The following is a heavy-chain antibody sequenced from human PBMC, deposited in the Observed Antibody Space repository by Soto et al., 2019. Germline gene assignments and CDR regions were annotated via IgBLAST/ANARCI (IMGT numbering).Heavy chain of an antibody. CDR1: GGSITSSTYY. CDR3: ARHSGYNYFDNFDY. CDR2: IYFGGST. J-gene: IGHJ4*02. D-gene: IGHD5-18*01. Sequence: QLQLQESGPGLLKPSETLSLSCTVSGGSITSSTYYWGWIRQPPGQGLEWIGSIYFGGSTYHTPSLTSRVTISVDWSKHQSSLRVSSATAADTAVYYCARHSGYNYFDNFDYWGEITLLSFSS. V-gene: IGHV4-39*01.